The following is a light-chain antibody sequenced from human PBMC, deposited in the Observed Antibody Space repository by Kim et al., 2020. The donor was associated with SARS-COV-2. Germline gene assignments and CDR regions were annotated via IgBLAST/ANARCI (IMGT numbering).Light chain of an antibody. Sequence: ASVGDRVTLTCRASQGIKSYLAWYQQKPGKAPKLLIYAASPLQGGVPSRFSGSGSGTEFTLTISGLQPEDVAIYYCQQLNSYPLTFGGGTKVDIK. CDR1: QGIKSY. J-gene: IGKJ4*01. V-gene: IGKV1-9*01. CDR3: QQLNSYPLT. CDR2: AAS.